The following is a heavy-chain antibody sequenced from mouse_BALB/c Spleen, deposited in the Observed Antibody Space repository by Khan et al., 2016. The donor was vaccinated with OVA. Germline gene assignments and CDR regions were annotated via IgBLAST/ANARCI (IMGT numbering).Heavy chain of an antibody. CDR1: GYSITSEYT. CDR2: ISYSGNT. D-gene: IGHD2-4*01. J-gene: IGHJ3*01. V-gene: IGHV3-2*02. CDR3: ARKYYYDYDPFPY. Sequence: EVQLVESGPGLVKPSQSLSLTCTVTGYSITSEYTWNWIRQFPGSKLEWMGFISYSGNTRYNPSLKSRISITRDTSKNQFFLRLNSVTSEDTATYYCARKYYYDYDPFPYWGQGTLVTVSA.